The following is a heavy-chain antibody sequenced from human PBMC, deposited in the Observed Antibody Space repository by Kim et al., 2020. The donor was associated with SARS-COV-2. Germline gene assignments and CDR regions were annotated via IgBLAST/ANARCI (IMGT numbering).Heavy chain of an antibody. CDR3: GSSSWYESFDY. V-gene: IGHV3-33*01. J-gene: IGHJ4*02. CDR2: IWYDGSNK. Sequence: GGSLRLSCAASGFTFSSYGMHWVRQAPGKGLEWVAVIWYDGSNKYYADSVKGRFTISRDNSKNTLYLQMNSLRAEDTAVYYCGSSSWYESFDYWGQGTLVTVSS. D-gene: IGHD6-13*01. CDR1: GFTFSSYG.